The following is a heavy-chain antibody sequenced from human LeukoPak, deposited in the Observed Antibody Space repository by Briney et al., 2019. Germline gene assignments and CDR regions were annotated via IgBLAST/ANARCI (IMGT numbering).Heavy chain of an antibody. Sequence: SGGSLRLSCAASGFTFSSYAMSWVRQAPGKGLEWVSAISGSGGSTYYADSVKGRFTISRDNSKNTLYLQMNSLRAEDTAVYYCAKDRPKYYYDSSGYPDVVFDIWGQGTMVTVSS. CDR1: GFTFSSYA. CDR3: AKDRPKYYYDSSGYPDVVFDI. V-gene: IGHV3-23*01. D-gene: IGHD3-22*01. CDR2: ISGSGGST. J-gene: IGHJ3*02.